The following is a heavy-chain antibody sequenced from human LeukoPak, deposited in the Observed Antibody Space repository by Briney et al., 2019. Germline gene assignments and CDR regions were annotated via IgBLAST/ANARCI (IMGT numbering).Heavy chain of an antibody. D-gene: IGHD4-23*01. Sequence: PGGSLRLSXAASGFTFSSYAMSWVRQAPGKGLEWVSAISGSGGSTYYADSVKGRFTISRDNSKNTLYLQMNSLRAEDTAVYYCASDYGGKSFGDAFDIWGQGTMVTVSS. CDR2: ISGSGGST. CDR3: ASDYGGKSFGDAFDI. J-gene: IGHJ3*02. CDR1: GFTFSSYA. V-gene: IGHV3-23*01.